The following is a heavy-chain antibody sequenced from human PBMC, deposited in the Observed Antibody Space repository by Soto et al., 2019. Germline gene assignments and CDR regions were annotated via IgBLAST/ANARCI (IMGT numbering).Heavy chain of an antibody. V-gene: IGHV4-31*03. CDR2: IYYSGTT. CDR1: GGSIRSGDYY. Sequence: SETLSLTCTVSGGSIRSGDYYWSWIRQHPGKGLEWVGYIYYSGTTYYNPSLKSRVTISVNTSKNQFSLKLSSVTAADTAVYYCARESQPTLVIDSWGQGTLVTVSS. CDR3: ARESQPTLVIDS. D-gene: IGHD3-16*01. J-gene: IGHJ4*02.